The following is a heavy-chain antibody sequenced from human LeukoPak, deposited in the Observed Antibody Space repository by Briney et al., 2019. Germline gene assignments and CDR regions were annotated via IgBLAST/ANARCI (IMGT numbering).Heavy chain of an antibody. V-gene: IGHV4-4*07. D-gene: IGHD3-3*01. CDR2: IYTSGST. CDR3: ARERSRLFGVVLLRGDAFDI. CDR1: GGSISSYY. J-gene: IGHJ3*02. Sequence: PSETLSLTCAVSGGSISSYYWSCLRQPAGRGLQGIGRIYTSGSTNYNPPPTSRVPMSVETSKNQFSLKLSSVTAAYTAVYYCARERSRLFGVVLLRGDAFDIWGQGTMVTVSS.